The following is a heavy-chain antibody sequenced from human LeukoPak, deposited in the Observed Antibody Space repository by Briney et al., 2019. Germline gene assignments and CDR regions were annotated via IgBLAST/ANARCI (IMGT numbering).Heavy chain of an antibody. CDR1: GYSISSGYY. CDR2: IYHSGST. CDR3: ARLTMIAFFDY. V-gene: IGHV4-38-2*02. D-gene: IGHD3-22*01. Sequence: PSETLSLTCTVSGYSISSGYYWGWIRQPPGKGLEWIGSIYHSGSTYYNPSLKSRVTISVDTSKNQFSLKLSSVTAADTAVYYCARLTMIAFFDYWGQGTLVTVSS. J-gene: IGHJ4*02.